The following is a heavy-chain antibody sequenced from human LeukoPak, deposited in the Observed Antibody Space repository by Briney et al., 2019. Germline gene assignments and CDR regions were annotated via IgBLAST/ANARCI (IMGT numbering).Heavy chain of an antibody. J-gene: IGHJ6*03. D-gene: IGHD6-19*01. CDR2: IYYSGST. V-gene: IGHV4-59*01. Sequence: SETLSLTCTVSGGSISSYYWSWIRQPPGKGLEWIGYIYYSGSTNYNPSLKSRVTISVDTSKNQFSLKLSSVTAADTAVYYCARQLSSGWYGYYYYMDVWGKGTTVTVSS. CDR3: ARQLSSGWYGYYYYMDV. CDR1: GGSISSYY.